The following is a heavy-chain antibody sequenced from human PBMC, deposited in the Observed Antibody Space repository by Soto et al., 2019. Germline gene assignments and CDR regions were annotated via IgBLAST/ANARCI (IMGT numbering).Heavy chain of an antibody. J-gene: IGHJ4*02. CDR2: ISAYNGNT. V-gene: IGHV1-18*01. CDR3: ARDAESGSCSGY. Sequence: SSKDCRYTNRSYASNWVRQAPGQGLEWMGWISAYNGNTNYAQKLQGRVTMTTDTSTSTVYMELRSLRSDDTAVYYCARDAESGSCSGYCGQGTLVTLSS. CDR1: RYTNRSYA. D-gene: IGHD1-26*01.